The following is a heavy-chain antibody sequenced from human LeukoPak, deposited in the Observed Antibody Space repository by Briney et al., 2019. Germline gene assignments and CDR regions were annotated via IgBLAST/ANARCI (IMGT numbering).Heavy chain of an antibody. Sequence: GESLKISCKGSGXSFSTNCIGWVRQMPGKGLERMGIIYPDDSDTRYSPSFQGHVTMSVDESVSTAYLQWNSLQASDTAIYYCARLMAAASAFDIWGQGTRVTVSS. D-gene: IGHD6-13*01. CDR2: IYPDDSDT. CDR3: ARLMAAASAFDI. J-gene: IGHJ3*02. CDR1: GXSFSTNC. V-gene: IGHV5-51*01.